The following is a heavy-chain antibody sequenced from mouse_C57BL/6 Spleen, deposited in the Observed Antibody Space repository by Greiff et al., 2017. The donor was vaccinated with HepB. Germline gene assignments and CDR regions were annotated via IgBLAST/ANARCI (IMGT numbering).Heavy chain of an antibody. D-gene: IGHD2-4*01. Sequence: EVKLMESGGGLVQPKGSLKLSCAASGFSFNTYAMNWVRQAPGKGLEWVARIRSKSNNYATYYADSVKDRFTISRDDSESMLYLQMNNLKTEDTAMYYCVKPIADYDAAWFAYWGQGTLVTVSA. CDR2: IRSKSNNYAT. V-gene: IGHV10-1*01. J-gene: IGHJ3*01. CDR3: VKPIADYDAAWFAY. CDR1: GFSFNTYA.